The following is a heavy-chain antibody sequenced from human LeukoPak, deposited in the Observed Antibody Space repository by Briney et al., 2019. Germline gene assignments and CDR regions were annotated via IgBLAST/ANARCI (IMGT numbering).Heavy chain of an antibody. CDR3: ARDTSGYDS. CDR1: GGSISSGSYY. CDR2: IYTSGST. Sequence: SQTLSLTCTVSGGSISSGSYYWSWIRQPAGKGLEWIGRIYTSGSTNYNPSLKSRVTISVDTSKNQFSLKLSSVTAADTAVYYCARDTSGYDSWGQGTLVTVSS. D-gene: IGHD5-12*01. V-gene: IGHV4-61*02. J-gene: IGHJ5*02.